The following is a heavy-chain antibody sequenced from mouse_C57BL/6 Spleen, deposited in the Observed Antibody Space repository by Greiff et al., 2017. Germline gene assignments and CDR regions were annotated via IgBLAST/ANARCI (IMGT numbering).Heavy chain of an antibody. V-gene: IGHV1-64*01. CDR1: GYTFTSYW. CDR3: AGGVSWFAY. Sequence: QVQLQQPGAELVKPGASVKLSCKASGYTFTSYWMHWVKQRPGQGLEWIGMIHPNSGSTNYNEKFESKATLTVDKSSSTAYMQLSSLTSEDSAVYYCAGGVSWFAYWGQGTLVTVSA. CDR2: IHPNSGST. D-gene: IGHD1-1*02. J-gene: IGHJ3*01.